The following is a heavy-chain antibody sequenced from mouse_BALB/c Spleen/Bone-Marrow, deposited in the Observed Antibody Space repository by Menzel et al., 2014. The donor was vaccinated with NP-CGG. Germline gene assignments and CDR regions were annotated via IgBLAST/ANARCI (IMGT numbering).Heavy chain of an antibody. V-gene: IGHV5-4*02. D-gene: IGHD2-1*01. CDR3: ARDGNYYAMDY. CDR1: GFTFSDYF. Sequence: EVQLVEFGGGLPKSGGSLKISYAASGFTFSDYFMYWVRQTPEKRLEWVATISDGGSYSYYPDRVKGRFTISRDNAKMNLYLQMSSLKSEDIAMYYCARDGNYYAMDYWGQGTSVTVSS. J-gene: IGHJ4*01. CDR2: ISDGGSYS.